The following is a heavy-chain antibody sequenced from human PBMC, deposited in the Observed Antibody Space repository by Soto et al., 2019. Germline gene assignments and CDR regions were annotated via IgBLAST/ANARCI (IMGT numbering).Heavy chain of an antibody. D-gene: IGHD3-10*01. Sequence: PGGSLRLSCAASGFIFSDYYIDWVRQAPGKGLEWVGRSKNKANNDTSEYAASVKGRFIISRDGSKNSLYLQMNSLKTEDTAVYYCVRVRGGGTYRFDSWGQGTLVTVSS. CDR3: VRVRGGGTYRFDS. V-gene: IGHV3-72*01. CDR1: GFIFSDYY. CDR2: SKNKANNDTS. J-gene: IGHJ4*02.